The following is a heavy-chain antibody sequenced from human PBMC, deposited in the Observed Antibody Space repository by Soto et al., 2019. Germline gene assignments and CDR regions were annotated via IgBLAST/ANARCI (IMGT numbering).Heavy chain of an antibody. CDR3: AHRVDYSGSWNTGYFDY. V-gene: IGHV2-5*02. D-gene: IGHD2-15*01. CDR1: GFSLSTTGVA. CDR2: IYWDDDK. Sequence: QITLKESGPTLVKPTQTLTLTCSFSGFSLSTTGVAVGWIRQPPGKALECLVLIYWDDDKRYSPSLKSRLTITRDTSKNQVVLTMTDMGPVDTATYYCAHRVDYSGSWNTGYFDYWGQGTLVTVSS. J-gene: IGHJ4*02.